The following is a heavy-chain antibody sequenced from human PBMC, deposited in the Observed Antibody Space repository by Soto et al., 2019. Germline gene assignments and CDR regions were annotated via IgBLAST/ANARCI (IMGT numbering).Heavy chain of an antibody. CDR2: ISSSSSYI. D-gene: IGHD2-15*01. CDR1: GFTFSSYS. Sequence: EVQLVESGGGLVKPGGSLRLSCAASGFTFSSYSMNWVRQAPGKGLEWVSSISSSSSYIYYADSVKGRFTISRDNAKNWLYLPMNRRGGKDTAVYYWAGGDYSDALDVWGQRPTVTVSS. CDR3: AGGDYSDALDV. J-gene: IGHJ6*02. V-gene: IGHV3-21*01.